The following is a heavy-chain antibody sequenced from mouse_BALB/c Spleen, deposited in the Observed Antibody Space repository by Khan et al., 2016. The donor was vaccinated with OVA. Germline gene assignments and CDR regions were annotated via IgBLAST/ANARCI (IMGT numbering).Heavy chain of an antibody. CDR2: ISYDGSN. D-gene: IGHD1-1*01. V-gene: IGHV3-6*02. J-gene: IGHJ2*01. Sequence: EVQLVESGPGLVKPSQSLSLTCSATGYSITSGYYWNWIRQFPGNKLEWMGYISYDGSNNYNPSLKNRISITRDTSKNQFFLKLNSVTTEDTATYYCARDYYGRGYFDYWGQGTTLTVSS. CDR1: GYSITSGYY. CDR3: ARDYYGRGYFDY.